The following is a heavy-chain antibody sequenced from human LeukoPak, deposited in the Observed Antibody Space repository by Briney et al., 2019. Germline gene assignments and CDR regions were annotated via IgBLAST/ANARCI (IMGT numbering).Heavy chain of an antibody. Sequence: SETLSLTCAVYGGSFSGYYWSWIRQPPGKGLEWIGEINQSGSTNYNPSLKSRVTISVDTSKNQFSLKVSSVTAADTAVYYCANRRIAAAGTNWFDPWGQGTLVTVSS. D-gene: IGHD6-13*01. CDR3: ANRRIAAAGTNWFDP. J-gene: IGHJ5*02. CDR2: INQSGST. CDR1: GGSFSGYY. V-gene: IGHV4-34*01.